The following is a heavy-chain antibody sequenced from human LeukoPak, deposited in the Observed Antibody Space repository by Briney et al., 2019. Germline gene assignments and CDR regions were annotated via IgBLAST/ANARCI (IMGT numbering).Heavy chain of an antibody. CDR1: GGSITSYY. D-gene: IGHD5-24*01. J-gene: IGHJ4*02. V-gene: IGHV4-59*01. Sequence: SETLSLTCTVSGGSITSYYWSWIRQPPGKGLECIGYIYYSGTTYYNPSLKSRVTISVDTSKNQFSLKLSSVTAADTAVYYCARVRRDGYNSPDYWGQGTLVTVSS. CDR2: IYYSGTT. CDR3: ARVRRDGYNSPDY.